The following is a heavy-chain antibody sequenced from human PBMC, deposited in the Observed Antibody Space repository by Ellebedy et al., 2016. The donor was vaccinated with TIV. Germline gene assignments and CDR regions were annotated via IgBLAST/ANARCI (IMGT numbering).Heavy chain of an antibody. J-gene: IGHJ5*02. CDR3: ARCVVVVAATLSWFEP. V-gene: IGHV4-39*07. D-gene: IGHD2-15*01. Sequence: MPSETLSLTCTVSGGSISSSSYYWGWIRQPPGKGLEWIGSIYYSGSTYYNPSLKSRVTISVDTSKNQFSLKLSSVTAADTAVYYCARCVVVVAATLSWFEPWGQGTLVTVSS. CDR1: GGSISSSSYY. CDR2: IYYSGST.